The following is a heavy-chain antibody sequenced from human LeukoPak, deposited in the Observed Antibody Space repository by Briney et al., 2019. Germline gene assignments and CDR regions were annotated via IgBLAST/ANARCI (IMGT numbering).Heavy chain of an antibody. V-gene: IGHV4-34*01. CDR3: ARWGDWGYFDY. J-gene: IGHJ4*02. CDR1: GGSFSGYY. CDR2: INHSGST. D-gene: IGHD7-27*01. Sequence: KPSETLSLTCAVYGGSFSGYYWSWIRQPPGKGLEWIGEINHSGSTYYNPSLKSRVTISVDRSKNQFSLKLSSVTAADTAVYYCARWGDWGYFDYWGQGTLVTVSS.